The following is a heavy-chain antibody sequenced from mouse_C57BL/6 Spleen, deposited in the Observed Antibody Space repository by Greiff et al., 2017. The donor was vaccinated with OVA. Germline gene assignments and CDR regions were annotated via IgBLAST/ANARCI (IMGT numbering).Heavy chain of an antibody. D-gene: IGHD4-1*01. CDR2: IDPSDSYT. J-gene: IGHJ2*01. V-gene: IGHV1-69*01. CDR1: GYTFTSYW. Sequence: VQLQQPGAELVMPGASVKLSCKASGYTFTSYWMHWVKQRPGQGLEWIGEIDPSDSYTNYNQKFKGKSTLTVDKSSSTAYMQLSSLTSEDSAVYYCARRANWVDYWGQGTTLTVSS. CDR3: ARRANWVDY.